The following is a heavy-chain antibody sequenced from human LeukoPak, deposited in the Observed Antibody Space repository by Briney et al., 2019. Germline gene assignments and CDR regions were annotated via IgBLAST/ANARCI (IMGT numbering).Heavy chain of an antibody. V-gene: IGHV3-7*01. CDR1: GFTFSNYW. Sequence: GGSLRLSCAASGFTFSNYWMSWVRQAPGRGLEWVANINQDGSEKYYSDSVKGRFTISRDNAKNLLYLQMSSLRAEDTAVYYCAEGGHWGQGTLVTVSS. D-gene: IGHD3-16*01. J-gene: IGHJ4*02. CDR2: INQDGSEK. CDR3: AEGGH.